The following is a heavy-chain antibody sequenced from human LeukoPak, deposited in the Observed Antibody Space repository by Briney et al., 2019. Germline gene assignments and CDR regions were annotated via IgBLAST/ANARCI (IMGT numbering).Heavy chain of an antibody. CDR2: ISGSGG. Sequence: GGSLRLSCAASGFIFSGSALHWVRQAPGEGLEWVSAISGSGGYYADSVKGRFTISRDNSKNTLYLQMNSLRAEDTALYYCAKAAGFCGKSGYYTGETICYFDYWGQGTLVTVSS. CDR3: AKAAGFCGKSGYYTGETICYFDY. CDR1: GFIFSGSA. V-gene: IGHV3-23*01. J-gene: IGHJ4*02. D-gene: IGHD3-3*01.